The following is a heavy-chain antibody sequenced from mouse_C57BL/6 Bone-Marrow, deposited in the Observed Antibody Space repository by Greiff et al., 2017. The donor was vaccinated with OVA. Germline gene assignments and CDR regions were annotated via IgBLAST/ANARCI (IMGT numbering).Heavy chain of an antibody. V-gene: IGHV1-64*01. D-gene: IGHD2-2*01. CDR2: IHPNSGST. CDR3: ARKRGMVTTRYYFDY. J-gene: IGHJ2*01. CDR1: GYTFTSYW. Sequence: VQLQQPGAELVKPGASVKLSCKASGYTFTSYWMHWVKQRPGQGLEWIGMIHPNSGSTNYNEKFKSKATLTVDKSSSTAYMQLSSLTSEDSAVYYCARKRGMVTTRYYFDYWGQGTTLTVSS.